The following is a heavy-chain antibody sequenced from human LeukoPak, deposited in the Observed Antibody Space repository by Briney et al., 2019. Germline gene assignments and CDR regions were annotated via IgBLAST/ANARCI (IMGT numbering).Heavy chain of an antibody. D-gene: IGHD3-16*01. V-gene: IGHV3-7*03. CDR2: INQDGSEK. J-gene: IGHJ3*02. CDR3: ARGWASSRRKAFDI. CDR1: GFTFSRYW. Sequence: GGSLRLSCAASGFTFSRYWMSWVRQAPGKGLEWVANINQDGSEKFYVDSVKGRFTISRDNAKNSLYLQLNSLRAEDTAVYYCARGWASSRRKAFDIWGQGTMVSVSS.